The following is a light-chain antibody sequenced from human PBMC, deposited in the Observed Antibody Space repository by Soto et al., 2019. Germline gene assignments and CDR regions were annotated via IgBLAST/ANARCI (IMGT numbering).Light chain of an antibody. J-gene: IGKJ1*01. V-gene: IGKV1-5*03. CDR2: KAS. Sequence: DIPMTQSPSTLSASVGDRVTITCRASQSISSWLAWYQQKPGKAPKLLIYKASSLESGVQSRFSGSGSGTECTLTISRLQPDDFAPYYFQQYDSYSWTFGQGTKVEIK. CDR1: QSISSW. CDR3: QQYDSYSWT.